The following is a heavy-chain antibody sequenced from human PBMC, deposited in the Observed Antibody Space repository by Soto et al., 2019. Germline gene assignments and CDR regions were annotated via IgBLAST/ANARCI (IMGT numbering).Heavy chain of an antibody. D-gene: IGHD4-17*01. V-gene: IGHV1-18*01. CDR3: ARNVYGYYDHALLL. CDR2: ISAYNGNT. CDR1: GYTFTSYG. Sequence: ASVKVSCKASGYTFTSYGITWVRQAPGQGLEWMGWISAYNGNTNYAQKLQDRVTMTTDTSTSTAYMELRSLRSDDTAVYYCARNVYGYYDHALLLWGQRTVVTVS. J-gene: IGHJ3*01.